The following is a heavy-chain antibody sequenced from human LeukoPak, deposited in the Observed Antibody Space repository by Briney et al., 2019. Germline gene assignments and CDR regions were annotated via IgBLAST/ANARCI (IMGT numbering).Heavy chain of an antibody. J-gene: IGHJ4*01. D-gene: IGHD1-7*01. CDR2: IIPLFRTA. Sequence: ASVKVSCKASGGTFSSCTIGWVRQAPGQGLEWMGGIIPLFRTANYAPDFQGRVTITTDDSTSTAYMELSSLSSEDTAVYFCAYSKYDWNYPLQYYFDYWGQGTLVTVSS. CDR1: GGTFSSCT. V-gene: IGHV1-69*05. CDR3: AYSKYDWNYPLQYYFDY.